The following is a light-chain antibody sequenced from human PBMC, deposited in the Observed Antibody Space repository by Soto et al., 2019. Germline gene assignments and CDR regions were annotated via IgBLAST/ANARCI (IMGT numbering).Light chain of an antibody. CDR3: SSYTGSTSRPYV. V-gene: IGLV2-14*01. Sequence: QSALSQPASVSGYPGQSITISCTGTTNDVGGYNYVSWYQQHPGKAPKLLIFEVSSRPSGVSYRFYVSKSGTTATPTISALQAEDETDYFCSSYTGSTSRPYVFGTGTKVTV. CDR2: EVS. J-gene: IGLJ1*01. CDR1: TNDVGGYNY.